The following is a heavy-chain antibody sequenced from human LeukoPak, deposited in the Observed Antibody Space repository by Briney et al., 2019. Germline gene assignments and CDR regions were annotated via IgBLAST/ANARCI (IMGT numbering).Heavy chain of an antibody. J-gene: IGHJ3*02. CDR1: GFTFSSYG. CDR3: AKDLGIAVLRGRLDSFDI. D-gene: IGHD6-13*01. Sequence: GGSLRLSCAASGFTFSSYGMHWVRQAPGKGLEWVAVISYDGSNKYYADSVKGRFTISRDNSKNTLYLQMNSLRAADTAGYYCAKDLGIAVLRGRLDSFDIWGQGTMVTVSS. V-gene: IGHV3-30*18. CDR2: ISYDGSNK.